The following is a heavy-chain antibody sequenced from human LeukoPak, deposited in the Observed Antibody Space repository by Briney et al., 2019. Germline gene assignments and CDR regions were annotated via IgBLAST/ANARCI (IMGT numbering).Heavy chain of an antibody. CDR1: GFTFSTYW. V-gene: IGHV3-74*01. J-gene: IGHJ4*02. Sequence: GGSLRLSCAASGFTFSTYWMHWVRQVLGKGLVWVSRVNREGTTSAYADSVKGRFTISRDNDKNTLYLQMNSLRVEDTAVYYCARDVDWILFDYWGQGTLVTVSS. CDR2: VNREGTTS. D-gene: IGHD3-9*01. CDR3: ARDVDWILFDY.